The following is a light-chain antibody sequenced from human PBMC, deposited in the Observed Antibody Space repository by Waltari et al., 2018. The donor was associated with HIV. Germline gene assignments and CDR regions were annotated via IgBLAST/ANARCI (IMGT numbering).Light chain of an antibody. V-gene: IGLV8-61*01. CDR2: APT. CDR1: SGSVSPSHY. Sequence: QTVVTQEPSFSVSPGGTVTLTCGLTSGSVSPSHYPSWYQPTPGQAQRPLMYAPTPRSPGVPDRFAGSILGNRAALTITGAQADDESDYYCLLYMGSSIWVFGGGTKLTVL. CDR3: LLYMGSSIWV. J-gene: IGLJ3*02.